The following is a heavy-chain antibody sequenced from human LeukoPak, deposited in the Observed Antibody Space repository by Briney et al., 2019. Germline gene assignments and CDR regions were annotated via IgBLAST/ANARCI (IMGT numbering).Heavy chain of an antibody. V-gene: IGHV3-43*02. CDR3: AKDMVVVTATPGGYYYYGMDV. CDR2: ISGGGGST. D-gene: IGHD2-21*02. J-gene: IGHJ6*02. CDR1: GFTFDDYA. Sequence: GGSLRLSCAASGFTFDDYAMHWVRQAPGKGLEWVSLISGGGGSTYYADSVKGRFTISRDNSKNSLYLQMNSLRTEDTALYYCAKDMVVVTATPGGYYYYGMDVWGQGTTVTVSS.